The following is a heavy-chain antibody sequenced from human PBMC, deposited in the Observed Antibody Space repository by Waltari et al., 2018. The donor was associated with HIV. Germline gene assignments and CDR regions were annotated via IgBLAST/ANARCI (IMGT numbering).Heavy chain of an antibody. Sequence: EVQLVESGGGPVKPGGSLRISCAASGCTLSSYSMNWVRQAPGKGLEWVSSISISSSYIYYADSVKGRFTISRDNAKNSLYLQMNSLSAEDTAVYYCARVNHYYGMDVWGQGTTVTVSS. V-gene: IGHV3-21*01. CDR2: ISISSSYI. CDR3: ARVNHYYGMDV. J-gene: IGHJ6*02. CDR1: GCTLSSYS.